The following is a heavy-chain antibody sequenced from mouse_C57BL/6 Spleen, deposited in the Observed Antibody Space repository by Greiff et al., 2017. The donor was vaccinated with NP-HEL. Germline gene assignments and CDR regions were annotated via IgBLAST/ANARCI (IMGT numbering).Heavy chain of an antibody. Sequence: QVQLQQPGAELVRPGTSVKLSCKASGYTFTSYWMHWVKQRPGQGLEWIGVIDPSDSYTNYNQKFKGKATLTVDTSSSTAYMQVSSLTSEDSAVYYCARREGYFDYWGQGTTLTVSS. CDR2: IDPSDSYT. CDR1: GYTFTSYW. V-gene: IGHV1-59*01. J-gene: IGHJ2*01. CDR3: ARREGYFDY.